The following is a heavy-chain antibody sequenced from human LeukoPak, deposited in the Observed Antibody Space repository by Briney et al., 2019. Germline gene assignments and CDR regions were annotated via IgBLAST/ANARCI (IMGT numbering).Heavy chain of an antibody. Sequence: GGSLRLSCAASGFTFPNYAMSWVRQAPGKGLEWVSAIGGSGVGTYYADSVKGRFSISRDNSKNTLYLQMNSLRAEDTAVYYCAKGGELAYFYYYGMDVWGQGTTVTVSS. CDR1: GFTFPNYA. V-gene: IGHV3-23*01. D-gene: IGHD1-1*01. J-gene: IGHJ6*02. CDR3: AKGGELAYFYYYGMDV. CDR2: IGGSGVGT.